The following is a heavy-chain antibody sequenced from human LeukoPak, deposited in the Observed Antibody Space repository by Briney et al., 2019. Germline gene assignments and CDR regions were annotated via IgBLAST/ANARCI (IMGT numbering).Heavy chain of an antibody. CDR3: ARDGDTSFDI. D-gene: IGHD7-27*01. Sequence: SQTLSLTCTVSGGSISSGSYYWSSIRQPAGKGLEWIGRIYTSGSTNYNPSLKSRVSISVDTPKNQFSLKLSSVTAADTAVYYCARDGDTSFDIWGQGTMVTVSS. CDR1: GGSISSGSYY. J-gene: IGHJ3*02. V-gene: IGHV4-61*02. CDR2: IYTSGST.